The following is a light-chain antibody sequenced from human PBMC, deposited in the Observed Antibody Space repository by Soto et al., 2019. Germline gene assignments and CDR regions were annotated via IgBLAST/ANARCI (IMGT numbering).Light chain of an antibody. Sequence: DIRLTQSPSFVSAAVGDRVTLTCRASHDISNFLAWYQQRSGKAPTLLIFATSNLHRGVPSRFSGSGSGTDFTLTISSLQPEDFATYYCQQASSFPRTFGQWTKVEIK. CDR2: ATS. J-gene: IGKJ1*01. V-gene: IGKV1-12*01. CDR3: QQASSFPRT. CDR1: HDISNF.